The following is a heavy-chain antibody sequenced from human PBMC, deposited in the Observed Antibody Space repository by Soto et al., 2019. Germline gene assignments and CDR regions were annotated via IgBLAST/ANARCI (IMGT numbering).Heavy chain of an antibody. Sequence: GGSLRLSCAASGFTFSSYAMSWVRQAPGKGLEWVSAISGSGGSTYYADSVKGRFTISRDNSKNTLYLQMNSLRAEDTAVYYCANDPSFMRAEYCEDSSGYYSPPDYWGQGTLVTVSS. D-gene: IGHD3-22*01. V-gene: IGHV3-23*01. J-gene: IGHJ4*02. CDR1: GFTFSSYA. CDR2: ISGSGGST. CDR3: ANDPSFMRAEYCEDSSGYYSPPDY.